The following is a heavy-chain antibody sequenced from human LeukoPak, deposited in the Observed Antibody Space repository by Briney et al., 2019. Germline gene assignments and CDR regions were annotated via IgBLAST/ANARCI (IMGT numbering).Heavy chain of an antibody. D-gene: IGHD3-10*01. CDR2: IYYSGST. J-gene: IGHJ5*02. CDR3: ARRLMVTNWFDP. Sequence: SETLSLTCTVSGGSISSSSYYWGWIRQPPGKGLEWIGSIYYSGSTYYNPSLKSRVTISVDTSKNQFSLKLSSVTAADTAVYYCARRLMVTNWFDPWGQGTLVTVSS. V-gene: IGHV4-39*01. CDR1: GGSISSSSYY.